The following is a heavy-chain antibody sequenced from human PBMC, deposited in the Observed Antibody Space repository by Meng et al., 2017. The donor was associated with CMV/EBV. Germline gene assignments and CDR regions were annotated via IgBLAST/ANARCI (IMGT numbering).Heavy chain of an antibody. CDR1: GFTFDYYG. CDR3: ARDRDIVATVNYYYYGMDV. CDR2: INWNGGST. V-gene: IGHV3-20*04. J-gene: IGHJ6*02. D-gene: IGHD5-12*01. Sequence: GESLKISCAASGFTFDYYGMSWVRQAPGKGLEWVSGINWNGGSTGYADSVKGRFTISRDNAKNSLYLQMNSLRAEDTALYYCARDRDIVATVNYYYYGMDVWGQGTTVTVSS.